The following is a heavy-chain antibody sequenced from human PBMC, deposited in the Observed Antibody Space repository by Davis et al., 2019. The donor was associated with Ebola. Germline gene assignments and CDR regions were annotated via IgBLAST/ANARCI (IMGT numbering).Heavy chain of an antibody. V-gene: IGHV3-53*01. D-gene: IGHD6-13*01. Sequence: GESLKISCAASGFTFSNYAMSWVRQAPGKGLEWVSVIYSGGSTYYADSVKGRFTISRDNSKNTLYLQMNSLRAEDTAVYYCAREAAALYYYGMDVWGQGTTVTVSS. CDR2: IYSGGST. CDR1: GFTFSNYA. CDR3: AREAAALYYYGMDV. J-gene: IGHJ6*02.